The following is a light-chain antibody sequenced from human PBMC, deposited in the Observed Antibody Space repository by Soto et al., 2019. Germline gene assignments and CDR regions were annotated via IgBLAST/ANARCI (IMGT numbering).Light chain of an antibody. CDR1: QSVSSNS. J-gene: IGKJ4*01. Sequence: EIVLTQSPGTLSVSPGEIATLSCRASQSVSSNSLAWYQQKPGQAPRLLIYGASSRATGVPDRFGASGSGKDFTLSISRLEPEDFAVYFCHQYGSSPQAFGGGTKVEIK. CDR2: GAS. V-gene: IGKV3-20*01. CDR3: HQYGSSPQA.